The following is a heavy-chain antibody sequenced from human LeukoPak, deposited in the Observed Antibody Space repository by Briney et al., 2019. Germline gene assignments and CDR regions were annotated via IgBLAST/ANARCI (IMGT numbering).Heavy chain of an antibody. D-gene: IGHD7-27*01. CDR3: ARATLGWFDP. J-gene: IGHJ5*02. CDR2: IDQDGSDK. CDR1: GFTFSSYW. V-gene: IGHV3-7*01. Sequence: GGSLRLSCAASGFTFSSYWMSWVRQAPGKGLEWVTSIDQDGSDKFSVDSVKGRFTISRDNARNSMYLQMNSLRAEDTAVYYCARATLGWFDPWGQGTLVTVSS.